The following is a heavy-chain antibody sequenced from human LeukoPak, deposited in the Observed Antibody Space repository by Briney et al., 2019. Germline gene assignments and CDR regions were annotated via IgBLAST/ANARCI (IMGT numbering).Heavy chain of an antibody. D-gene: IGHD4-11*01. CDR1: EFTFSSYA. Sequence: PGGSLRLSCAASEFTFSSYAMSWVRQAPGKGLEWVSAISGSGDNTYYADSVKGRFTISRDNSKYTLYLQMNSLGAEDTALYHCAKDLAGYSNDRDFGMDVWGQGTTVTVSS. CDR3: AKDLAGYSNDRDFGMDV. V-gene: IGHV3-23*01. J-gene: IGHJ6*02. CDR2: ISGSGDNT.